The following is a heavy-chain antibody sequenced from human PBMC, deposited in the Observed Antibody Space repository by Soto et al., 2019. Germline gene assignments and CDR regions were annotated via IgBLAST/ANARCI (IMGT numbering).Heavy chain of an antibody. Sequence: DVQLLESGGGLVQPGGSLRLSCAASGFSFSSYAMVWVRQAPGKGLEWVSVISARGGSSYFADSVKGRFTFSRDNSKHVLSLEMNSLRAEDTAIYFCAKGSIEYSAAVDNWGQGTLVLVSS. V-gene: IGHV3-23*01. CDR3: AKGSIEYSAAVDN. CDR2: ISARGGSS. D-gene: IGHD4-4*01. J-gene: IGHJ4*02. CDR1: GFSFSSYA.